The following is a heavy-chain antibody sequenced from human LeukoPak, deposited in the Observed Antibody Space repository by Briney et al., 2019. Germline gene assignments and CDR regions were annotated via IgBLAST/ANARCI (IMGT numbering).Heavy chain of an antibody. V-gene: IGHV4-34*01. CDR3: ARGHRGVVVPAAIPVGVSATSGNFDY. J-gene: IGHJ4*02. CDR2: INHSGST. D-gene: IGHD2-2*02. CDR1: GGSFSGYY. Sequence: SETLSLTCAVYGGSFSGYYWSWIRQPPGKGLEWIGEINHSGSTNHNPSLKSRVTISVDTSKNQFSLKLSSVTAADTAVYYCARGHRGVVVPAAIPVGVSATSGNFDYWGQGTLVTVSS.